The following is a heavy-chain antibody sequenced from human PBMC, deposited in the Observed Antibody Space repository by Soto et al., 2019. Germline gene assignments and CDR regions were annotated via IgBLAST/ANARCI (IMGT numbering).Heavy chain of an antibody. J-gene: IGHJ4*02. CDR2: IIPIFGTA. Sequence: SVKVSCKACGGSFSSYAISWVRQAPGQGLEWMGGIIPIFGTANYAQKFQGRVTITADESTSTAYMELSSLRSEDTAVYYCARESTYYYDSSGYYDYWGQGTLVTVSS. D-gene: IGHD3-22*01. V-gene: IGHV1-69*13. CDR1: GGSFSSYA. CDR3: ARESTYYYDSSGYYDY.